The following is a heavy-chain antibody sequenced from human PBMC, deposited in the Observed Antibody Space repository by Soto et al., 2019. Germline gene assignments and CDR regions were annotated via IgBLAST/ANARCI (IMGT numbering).Heavy chain of an antibody. Sequence: AKVSRKPSVYTFTSYIISSVREAPRQRRECMARIIAYNLNPNYTQNLQGTVTMTTDTFTSTAYIYQISLRSDDPAVYYCARSSTFGWFEPWGQGTLVNVSS. CDR3: ARSSTFGWFEP. D-gene: IGHD3-16*01. J-gene: IGHJ5*02. V-gene: IGHV1-18*01. CDR2: IIAYNLNP. CDR1: VYTFTSYI.